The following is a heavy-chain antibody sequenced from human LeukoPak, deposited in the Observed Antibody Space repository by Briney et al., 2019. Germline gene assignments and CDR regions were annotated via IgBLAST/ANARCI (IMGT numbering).Heavy chain of an antibody. D-gene: IGHD4-17*01. CDR3: ASHVYGDYHDYYYYGMDV. CDR2: IKQDGSEK. Sequence: GGSLRLSCAASGFTFSNYWMTWVRQAPGKGLEWVASIKQDGSEKYYVDSVKGRFTISRDNAKKSLYLQMNSLRAEDTAVYYCASHVYGDYHDYYYYGMDVWGQGTTVTVSS. V-gene: IGHV3-7*03. J-gene: IGHJ6*02. CDR1: GFTFSNYW.